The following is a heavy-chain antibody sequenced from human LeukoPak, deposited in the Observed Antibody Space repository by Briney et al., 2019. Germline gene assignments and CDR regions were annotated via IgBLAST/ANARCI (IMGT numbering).Heavy chain of an antibody. CDR3: AKRRYCSSTTCRDFDY. CDR2: ISAGADST. J-gene: IGHJ4*02. D-gene: IGHD2-2*01. Sequence: PGGSLSLSCAASGFTSTSYTMNWVRQAPGKGLGWVSAISAGADSTYYSDSVKGRFTISRDTSKNTLYLQMNSLRAGDTAVYYCAKRRYCSSTTCRDFDYWGQGTLVTVSS. CDR1: GFTSTSYT. V-gene: IGHV3-23*01.